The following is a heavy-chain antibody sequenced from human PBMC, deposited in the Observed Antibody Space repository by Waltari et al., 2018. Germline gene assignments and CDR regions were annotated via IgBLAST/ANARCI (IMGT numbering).Heavy chain of an antibody. V-gene: IGHV1-8*02. CDR3: ARGRDVFANFDYNWFDP. CDR1: GYTFIHYE. Sequence: QVQLVQTGAEVLRPGAAVKVSCQASGYTFIHYELNWVRQAAGQGLEWMGWVNPNSGTTAYAQKFQGRISLTRDTFTRTAYMELSNLRSDDTAVFYCARGRDVFANFDYNWFDPWGQGTLVTVSS. CDR2: VNPNSGTT. J-gene: IGHJ5*02. D-gene: IGHD3-3*01.